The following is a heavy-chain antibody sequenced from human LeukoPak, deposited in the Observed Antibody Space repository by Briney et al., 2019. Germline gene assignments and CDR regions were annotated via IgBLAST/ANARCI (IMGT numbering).Heavy chain of an antibody. Sequence: GASVKVSFEASGDPLTCHYMHWIRPAPGQGLEWMGWIAPNGDRTYYAQNFLGRLTVTRDTSINTVYMELKSLTSGDTAVYYCARDEDWGPDYWGQGTLVTISS. V-gene: IGHV1-2*02. CDR3: ARDEDWGPDY. CDR2: IAPNGDRT. CDR1: GDPLTCHY. J-gene: IGHJ4*02. D-gene: IGHD7-27*01.